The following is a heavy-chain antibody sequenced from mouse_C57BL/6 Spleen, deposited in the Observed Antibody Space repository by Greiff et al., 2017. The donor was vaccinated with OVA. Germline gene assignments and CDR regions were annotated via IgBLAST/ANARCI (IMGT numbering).Heavy chain of an antibody. D-gene: IGHD4-1*01. Sequence: EVHLVESGGGLVKPGGSLKLSCAASGFTFSDYGMHWVRQAPEKGLEWVAYISSGSTTIYYADTVKGRFTISRDNAKNTLFLQMTSLRSEDAAMYYCARGGGTAFDYWGQGTTLTVSS. CDR2: ISSGSTTI. CDR1: GFTFSDYG. V-gene: IGHV5-17*01. J-gene: IGHJ2*01. CDR3: ARGGGTAFDY.